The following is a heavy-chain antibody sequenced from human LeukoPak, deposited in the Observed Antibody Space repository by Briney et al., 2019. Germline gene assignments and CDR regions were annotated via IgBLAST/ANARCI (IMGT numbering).Heavy chain of an antibody. CDR1: GYTFTGYY. CDR3: ARDRETYYYGSGSYGWFDP. Sequence: ASVKVSCKASGYTFTGYYMDWVRQAPGHGLEWMGWINPNSGGTNYAQKIQGSVNMTRDTSISTAYVELSRLRFEDTAVYYCARDRETYYYGSGSYGWFDPWGQGTLVTVSS. V-gene: IGHV1-2*02. CDR2: INPNSGGT. D-gene: IGHD3-10*01. J-gene: IGHJ5*02.